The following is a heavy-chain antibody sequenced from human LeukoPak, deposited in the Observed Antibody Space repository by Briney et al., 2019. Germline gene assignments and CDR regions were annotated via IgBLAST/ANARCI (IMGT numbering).Heavy chain of an antibody. V-gene: IGHV1-2*02. CDR3: ARDLYDSSGYYFFDY. CDR1: GYTFTGYY. Sequence: ASVKVSCKASGYTFTGYYMHWVRQAPGQGLEWMGWINPNSGGTNHAQKFQGRVTMTRDTSISTAYMELSRLRSDDTAVYYCARDLYDSSGYYFFDYWGQGTLVTVSS. J-gene: IGHJ4*02. CDR2: INPNSGGT. D-gene: IGHD3-22*01.